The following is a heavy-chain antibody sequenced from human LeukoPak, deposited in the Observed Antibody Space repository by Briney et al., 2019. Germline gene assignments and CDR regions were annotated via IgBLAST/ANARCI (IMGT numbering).Heavy chain of an antibody. V-gene: IGHV1-2*02. J-gene: IGHJ4*02. Sequence: GASVTVSFTASGYTFTVYYMHWVRQAPGQGLEWMGWINPNSGGTNYAQKFQGRVTMTRDTSISTAYMELSRLRSDDTAVYYCARAENGWELLRPHYWGQGTLVTVSS. CDR1: GYTFTVYY. CDR2: INPNSGGT. CDR3: ARAENGWELLRPHY. D-gene: IGHD1-26*01.